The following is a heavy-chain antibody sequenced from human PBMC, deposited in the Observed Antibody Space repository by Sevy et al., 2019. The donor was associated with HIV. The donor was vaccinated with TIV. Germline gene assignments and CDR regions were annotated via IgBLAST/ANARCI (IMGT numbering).Heavy chain of an antibody. Sequence: SETLSLTCTVSGGSISSSSYYWGWIRQPLGKGLEWIGSIYYSGSTYYNPSLKSRVTISVDTSKNQFSLKLSSVTAADTAVYYCARRDFGGGSSSYFDYWGQGTLVTVSS. V-gene: IGHV4-39*01. CDR3: ARRDFGGGSSSYFDY. CDR2: IYYSGST. D-gene: IGHD3-10*01. J-gene: IGHJ4*02. CDR1: GGSISSSSYY.